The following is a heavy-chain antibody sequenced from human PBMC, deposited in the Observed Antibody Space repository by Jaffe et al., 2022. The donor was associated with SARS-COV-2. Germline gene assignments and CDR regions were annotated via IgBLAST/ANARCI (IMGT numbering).Heavy chain of an antibody. V-gene: IGHV4-31*03. D-gene: IGHD3-10*01. J-gene: IGHJ4*02. CDR2: IFNTGRT. Sequence: QVQLRESGPGLVKPSETLSLTCTGSGGSISSGNYHWNWIRQYPGKGLEWVACIFNTGRTVYNPSLKSRATISLDTSKNQFSLKLSSVTAADTAVYYCARDNAVSGTGSFDYWGQGALVTVSS. CDR1: GGSISSGNYH. CDR3: ARDNAVSGTGSFDY.